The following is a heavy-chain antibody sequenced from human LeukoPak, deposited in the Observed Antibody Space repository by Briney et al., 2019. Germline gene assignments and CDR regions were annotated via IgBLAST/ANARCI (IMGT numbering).Heavy chain of an antibody. CDR2: IKHDGSEK. CDR3: ARGYYDDISGYYTDAFDV. D-gene: IGHD3-22*01. Sequence: PGGSMRLSCAASGFTFTKYWMSWDRQSPGKGLEWVANIKHDGSEKFYVDSVKGRFTVYRDNAENSLFLQMSSLRVGDTAVYYCARGYYDDISGYYTDAFDVWGQGTMGTVSS. J-gene: IGHJ3*01. V-gene: IGHV3-7*01. CDR1: GFTFTKYW.